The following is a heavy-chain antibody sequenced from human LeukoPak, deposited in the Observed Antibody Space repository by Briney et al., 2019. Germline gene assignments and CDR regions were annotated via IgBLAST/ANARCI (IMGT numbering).Heavy chain of an antibody. V-gene: IGHV4-34*01. J-gene: IGHJ6*03. CDR1: GVSFNGYY. CDR3: ARLMITMVRGVIIDYYYYYYMDV. CDR2: INHSGST. Sequence: SETLSLTCAVYGVSFNGYYWSWIRQPPGKGLEWIGEINHSGSTNYNPSLKSRVTISVDTSKNQFSLNLSSVTAADTAVYYCARLMITMVRGVIIDYYYYYYMDVWGKGTTVTISS. D-gene: IGHD3-10*01.